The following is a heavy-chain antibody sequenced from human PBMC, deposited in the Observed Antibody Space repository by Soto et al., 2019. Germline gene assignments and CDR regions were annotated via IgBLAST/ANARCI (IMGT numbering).Heavy chain of an antibody. J-gene: IGHJ6*02. CDR2: NR. CDR3: AKDLYGSDTYTDYCGMDV. Sequence: NRFYADSVKGRFTISRDNSKNTLYLQMNSLRPEDTAVYYCAKDLYGSDTYTDYCGMDVWGQGTAVTVSS. D-gene: IGHD3-10*01. V-gene: IGHV3-30*02.